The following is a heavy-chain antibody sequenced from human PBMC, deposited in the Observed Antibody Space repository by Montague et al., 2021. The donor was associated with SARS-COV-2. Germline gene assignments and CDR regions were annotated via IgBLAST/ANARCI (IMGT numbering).Heavy chain of an antibody. D-gene: IGHD6-19*01. Sequence: SETLSLTCSVSGVTVSSHSYYWSWIRQPPGKGLEWIGEIYSSGSTNYNPSHKSPVTVSMDTSKSQFSLKLTSVTAADTAVYDCARDTRGWQPFDFWGQGTLVTVSS. J-gene: IGHJ4*02. CDR2: IYSSGST. CDR1: GVTVSSHSYY. V-gene: IGHV4-61*01. CDR3: ARDTRGWQPFDF.